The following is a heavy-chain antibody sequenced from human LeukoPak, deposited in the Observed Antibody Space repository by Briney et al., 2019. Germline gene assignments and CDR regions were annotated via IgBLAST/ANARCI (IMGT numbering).Heavy chain of an antibody. J-gene: IGHJ6*02. Sequence: GGSLRLSCAASGFTFSTYGMHWVRQAPGKGLEWVAVISYDGSNKYYADSVKGRFTISRDNSENTLYLQMNSLRAEDTAVYYCAKDLRPLRKVFYGMDVWGQGTTVTVPS. CDR1: GFTFSTYG. CDR3: AKDLRPLRKVFYGMDV. V-gene: IGHV3-30*18. CDR2: ISYDGSNK. D-gene: IGHD5-12*01.